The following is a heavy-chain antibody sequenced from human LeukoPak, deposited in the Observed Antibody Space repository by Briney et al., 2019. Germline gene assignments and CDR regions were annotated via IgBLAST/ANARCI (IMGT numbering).Heavy chain of an antibody. CDR1: GVTFSNHG. J-gene: IGHJ5*02. D-gene: IGHD3-16*01. Sequence: PGRSLRLSCAASGVTFSNHGMHWVRQAPGKGLEWVAIIWYDGSNKYYADSVKGRFTISRDNSKNMLYLQMNSLRAEDTAVYYCARVRGIYPEAWFDPWGQGTLVTVSS. CDR3: ARVRGIYPEAWFDP. V-gene: IGHV3-33*01. CDR2: IWYDGSNK.